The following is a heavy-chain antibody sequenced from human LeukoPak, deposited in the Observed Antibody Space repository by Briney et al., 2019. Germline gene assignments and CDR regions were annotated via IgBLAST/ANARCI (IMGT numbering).Heavy chain of an antibody. Sequence: SETLSLTCTVSGGSISSYYWSWIRQPPGKGLEWIGYIYYSGSTNYNPSLKSRVTISVDTSKNQFSLKLSSVTAADTAVYYCARCYPVSAFDIWGQGTMVTVSS. CDR3: ARCYPVSAFDI. CDR1: GGSISSYY. J-gene: IGHJ3*02. CDR2: IYYSGST. V-gene: IGHV4-59*01. D-gene: IGHD3-16*02.